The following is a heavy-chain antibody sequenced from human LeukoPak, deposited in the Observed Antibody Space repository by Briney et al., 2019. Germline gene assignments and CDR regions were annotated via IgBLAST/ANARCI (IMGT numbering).Heavy chain of an antibody. J-gene: IGHJ4*02. V-gene: IGHV3-23*01. D-gene: IGHD3-22*01. CDR1: GFTFSNYA. CDR2: ISGNGGGT. CDR3: AKGTKVIVVDNYFDY. Sequence: GGSLRLSCAASGFTFSNYAMSWVRQAPGKGLEWVSAISGNGGGTYYADSVKGRSTISRDNSKNTLYLQMKSLRAEDTAVYYCAKGTKVIVVDNYFDYWGQGTLVTVSS.